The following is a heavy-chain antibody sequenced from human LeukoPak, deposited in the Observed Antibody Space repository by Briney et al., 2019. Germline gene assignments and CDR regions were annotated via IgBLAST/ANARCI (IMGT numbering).Heavy chain of an antibody. Sequence: GGSLRLSCAASGFTVSSNYMSWVRQAPGKGLEWVSTISGSGDSTYYADSVKGRFTISRDNSKNTLYLQMNSLRAEDTAVYYCAKEMVEMATIGISAWDYWGQGTLVTVSS. CDR1: GFTVSSNY. CDR2: ISGSGDST. V-gene: IGHV3-23*01. J-gene: IGHJ4*02. D-gene: IGHD5-24*01. CDR3: AKEMVEMATIGISAWDY.